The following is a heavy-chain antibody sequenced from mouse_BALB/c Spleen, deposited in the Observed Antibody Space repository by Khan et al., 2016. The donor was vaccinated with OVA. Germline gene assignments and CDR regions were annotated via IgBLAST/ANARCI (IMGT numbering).Heavy chain of an antibody. Sequence: EVELVESGGGLVKPGGSLKLSCAASGFTFSDYYMYWVRQTPEKRLEWVATISDGGSYTYFPDSVEGRFTISSDNAKNNQYLQLISLKSEDTAMYYCTRGGYGAFGYWGQGTLVTVSA. V-gene: IGHV5-4*02. CDR3: TRGGYGAFGY. CDR1: GFTFSDYY. D-gene: IGHD2-14*01. J-gene: IGHJ3*01. CDR2: ISDGGSYT.